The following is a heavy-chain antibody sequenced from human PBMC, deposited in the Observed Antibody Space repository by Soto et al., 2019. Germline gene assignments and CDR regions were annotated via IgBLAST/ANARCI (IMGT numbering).Heavy chain of an antibody. CDR2: IYSGGST. CDR1: GFTVSSNY. J-gene: IGHJ6*03. V-gene: IGHV3-66*01. D-gene: IGHD3-3*01. Sequence: PGGSLRLSCAASGFTVSSNYMSWVRQAPGKGLEWVSVIYSGGSTYYADSVKGRFTISRDNSKNTLYLQMNSLRAEDTAVYYCAREYYDFWSGHYYMDVWGKGTTVTVSS. CDR3: AREYYDFWSGHYYMDV.